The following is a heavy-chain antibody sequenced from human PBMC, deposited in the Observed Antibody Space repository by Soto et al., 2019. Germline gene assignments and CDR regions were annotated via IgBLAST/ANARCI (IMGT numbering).Heavy chain of an antibody. J-gene: IGHJ5*02. CDR2: ISSSSSDI. D-gene: IGHD3-10*01. Sequence: GGSLRLSCVASGFTFSSHNMKWVRQAPGKGLEWVSSISSSSSDIYYADSVKGRFTTSRDNAMNSLYLQMDSLRAEDTAVYYCARDWPYGSGSYYNFRSPWGQGTLVTVSS. V-gene: IGHV3-21*01. CDR1: GFTFSSHN. CDR3: ARDWPYGSGSYYNFRSP.